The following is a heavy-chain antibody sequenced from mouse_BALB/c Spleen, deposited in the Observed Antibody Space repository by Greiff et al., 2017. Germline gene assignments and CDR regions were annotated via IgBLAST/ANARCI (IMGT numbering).Heavy chain of an antibody. Sequence: QVQLQQSGAELVRPGVSVKISCKGSGYTFTDYAMHWVKQSHAKSLEWIGVISTYYGDASYNQKFKGKATMTVDKSSSTAYMELARLTSEDSAIYYCARKTPYAMDYWGQGTSVTVSS. CDR2: ISTYYGDA. J-gene: IGHJ4*01. CDR3: ARKTPYAMDY. CDR1: GYTFTDYA. V-gene: IGHV1S137*01.